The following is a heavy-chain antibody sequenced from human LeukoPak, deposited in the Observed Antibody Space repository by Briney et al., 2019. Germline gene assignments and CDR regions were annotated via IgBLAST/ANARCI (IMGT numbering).Heavy chain of an antibody. CDR3: ARGVRIQLWLYYYHYMDV. J-gene: IGHJ6*03. D-gene: IGHD5-18*01. Sequence: ASVKVSCKASGYTFTSYDINWVRQATGQGLEWMGWMNPNSGNTGYAQKFQGRVTITRNTSISTAYMELSSLRSEDTAVYYCARGVRIQLWLYYYHYMDVWGKGTTVTVSS. CDR1: GYTFTSYD. CDR2: MNPNSGNT. V-gene: IGHV1-8*03.